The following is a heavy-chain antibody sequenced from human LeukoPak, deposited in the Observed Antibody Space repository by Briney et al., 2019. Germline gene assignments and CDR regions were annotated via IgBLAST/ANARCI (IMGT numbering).Heavy chain of an antibody. V-gene: IGHV1-18*01. D-gene: IGHD6-13*01. CDR1: GYSFTTFH. J-gene: IGHJ4*02. Sequence: GASVKVSCTAAGYSFTTFHISWVRQAPGQGLEWMGWISAYNGNTNYAQKLQGRVTMTTDTSTSTAYMELRSLRSDDTAVYYCARGLEVGSSWYSSVDYWGQGTLVTVSS. CDR2: ISAYNGNT. CDR3: ARGLEVGSSWYSSVDY.